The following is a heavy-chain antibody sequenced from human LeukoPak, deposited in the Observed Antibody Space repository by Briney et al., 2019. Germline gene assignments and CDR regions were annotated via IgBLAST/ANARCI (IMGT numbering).Heavy chain of an antibody. V-gene: IGHV1-2*02. CDR1: GYTFTGYY. CDR2: INPNSGGT. J-gene: IGHJ4*02. D-gene: IGHD5-12*01. Sequence: ASVKVSCTASGYTFTGYYMHWVRQAPGQGLEWMGWINPNSGGTNYAQKFQGRVTMTRDTSISTAYMELSRLRSDDTAVYYCARMFRYDHGDDHFSGWGQGTLVTVSS. CDR3: ARMFRYDHGDDHFSG.